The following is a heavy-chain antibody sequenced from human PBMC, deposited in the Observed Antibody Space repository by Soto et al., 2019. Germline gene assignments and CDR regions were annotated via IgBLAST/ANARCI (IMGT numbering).Heavy chain of an antibody. V-gene: IGHV1-18*01. CDR3: ARNYDFWSGYPKCFDY. D-gene: IGHD3-3*01. CDR2: ISAYNGNT. Sequence: ASVKVSCKASGYTFTSYGISWVRQAPGQGLEWMGWISAYNGNTNYAQKLQGRVTMTTDTSTNTAYMELRSLRSDDTAVYYCARNYDFWSGYPKCFDYWGQGTLVTVSS. J-gene: IGHJ4*02. CDR1: GYTFTSYG.